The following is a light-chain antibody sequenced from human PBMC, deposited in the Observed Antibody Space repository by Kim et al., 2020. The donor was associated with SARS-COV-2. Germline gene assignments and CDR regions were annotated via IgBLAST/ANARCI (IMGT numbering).Light chain of an antibody. J-gene: IGKJ1*01. CDR1: QSISSW. CDR3: QQFPWT. V-gene: IGKV1-5*03. CDR2: KAS. Sequence: TLCASVGDRVTITCRASQSISSWLAWYQQNPGKAPKLLIYKASSLESGVPSRFSGSGSGTEFTLTISSLQPDDFATYYCQQFPWTFGQGTKVDIK.